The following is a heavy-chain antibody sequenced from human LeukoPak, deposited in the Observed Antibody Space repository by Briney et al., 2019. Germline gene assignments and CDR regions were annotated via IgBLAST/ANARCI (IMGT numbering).Heavy chain of an antibody. CDR1: GGSFSGYY. J-gene: IGHJ3*02. V-gene: IGHV4-34*01. Sequence: SETLSLTCAVFGGSFSGYYWSWIRQPPGKGLEWIGEINHSGSTNYNPSLKSRVTISVDTSKNQFSLKLSSVTAADTAVYYCSGQQKDTFDIWGQGTMVTVSS. CDR3: SGQQKDTFDI. CDR2: INHSGST. D-gene: IGHD6-13*01.